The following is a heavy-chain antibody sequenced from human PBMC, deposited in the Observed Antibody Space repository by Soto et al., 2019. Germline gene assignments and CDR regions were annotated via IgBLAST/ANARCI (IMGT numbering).Heavy chain of an antibody. CDR1: GFIFSDYA. V-gene: IGHV3-30*03. CDR2: ISYDGSNK. D-gene: IGHD1-26*01. Sequence: QVQLVESGGGVVQPGRSLRLSCAASGFIFSDYAIHWVRQAPGKGLEWVAVISYDGSNKYYADSVKGRFTISRDNSXNTXFXXXXXLXXXXXXXXXXXXXGXYXGSXSADYGMDVWGQGTTVTVSS. J-gene: IGHJ6*02. CDR3: XXXGXYXGSXSADYGMDV.